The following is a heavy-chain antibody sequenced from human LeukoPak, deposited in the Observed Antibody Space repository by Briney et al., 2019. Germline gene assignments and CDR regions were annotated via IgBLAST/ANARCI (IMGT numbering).Heavy chain of an antibody. CDR1: GFSLRTSGMC. Sequence: SGPTLANPTQPLTLTCTFSGFSLRTSGMCVSWIRQPPGKALEWLARIDWDDDKYYSTSLKTRLTISKDTSKNQVVLTMTNMDPVDTALYYCAKQTTVAPFDYWGQGTLVTVSS. CDR3: AKQTTVAPFDY. J-gene: IGHJ4*02. V-gene: IGHV2-70*11. CDR2: IDWDDDK. D-gene: IGHD4-11*01.